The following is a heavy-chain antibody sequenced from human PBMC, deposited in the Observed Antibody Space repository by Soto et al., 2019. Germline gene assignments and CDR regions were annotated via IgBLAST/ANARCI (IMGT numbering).Heavy chain of an antibody. D-gene: IGHD6-13*01. V-gene: IGHV3-30*18. CDR2: ISYDGSNK. CDR1: GFTFSSYG. CDR3: AKDSNSMWY. Sequence: QVQLVESGGGVVQPGRSLRLSCAASGFTFSSYGMHWVRQAPGKGLEWVAVISYDGSNKYYADSVKGRFTISRDNSKNTLYLQMNSLRAEDTAVYYCAKDSNSMWYWGQGTLVTVSS. J-gene: IGHJ4*02.